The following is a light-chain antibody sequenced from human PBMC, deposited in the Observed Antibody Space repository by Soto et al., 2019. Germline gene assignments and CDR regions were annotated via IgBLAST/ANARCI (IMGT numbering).Light chain of an antibody. J-gene: IGKJ5*01. CDR3: QQYESLPLT. V-gene: IGKV3D-15*01. CDR1: QSVSSN. CDR2: GAS. Sequence: EIVMTQSPATLSVSPGERATLSCRASQSVSSNLAWYQQKPGQAPRLLIYGASTRATGIPARFSGTVSGTGFTFTISSLQPEDFATYYCQQYESLPLTFGQGTRLEIK.